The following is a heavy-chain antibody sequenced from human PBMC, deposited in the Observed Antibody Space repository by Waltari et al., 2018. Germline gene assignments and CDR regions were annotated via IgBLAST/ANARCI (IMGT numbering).Heavy chain of an antibody. CDR2: FDPEDGET. CDR1: GYTFANYG. D-gene: IGHD1-7*01. Sequence: QVQLVQSGGEVKTPGASVKVSCKASGYTFANYGLSWVRQAPGQGLEWLGGFDPEDGETIYAQKFQGRVTMTEDTSTDTAYMELSSLRSEDTAVYYCATFPWNYGSNAFDIWGQGTMVTVSS. J-gene: IGHJ3*02. V-gene: IGHV1-24*01. CDR3: ATFPWNYGSNAFDI.